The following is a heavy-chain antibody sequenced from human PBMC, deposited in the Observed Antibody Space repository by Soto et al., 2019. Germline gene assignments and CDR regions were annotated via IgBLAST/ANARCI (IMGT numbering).Heavy chain of an antibody. D-gene: IGHD2-2*01. Sequence: PSETLSLTCAVSGGSISSSNWWSWVRQPPGKGLEWIGEIYHSGSTNYNPSLKSRVTISVDKSKNQFSLKLSSVTAADTAVYYCARDRIVVVPAAEGVENWFDPWGQGTLVTVSS. V-gene: IGHV4-4*02. J-gene: IGHJ5*02. CDR1: GGSISSSNW. CDR3: ARDRIVVVPAAEGVENWFDP. CDR2: IYHSGST.